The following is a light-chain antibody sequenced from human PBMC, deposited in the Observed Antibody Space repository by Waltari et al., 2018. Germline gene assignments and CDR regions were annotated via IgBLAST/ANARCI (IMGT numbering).Light chain of an antibody. CDR3: QHYVRLPAT. Sequence: EIVLTQSPGTLSLSPGERATLSCRASQGVGRALAWYQQKPGQAPRLLIYGASSRATGVPDRFSGSGSGTDFSLTISGLEPEDFAVYYCQHYVRLPATFGQGTKVEI. V-gene: IGKV3-20*01. J-gene: IGKJ1*01. CDR1: QGVGRA. CDR2: GAS.